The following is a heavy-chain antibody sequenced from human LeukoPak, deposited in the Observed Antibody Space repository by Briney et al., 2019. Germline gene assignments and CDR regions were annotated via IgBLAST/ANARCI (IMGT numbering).Heavy chain of an antibody. CDR1: GYTFTSYG. CDR3: ARGPPQRGYCSSTSCSNVWFDP. Sequence: ASVKVSCKASGYTFTSYGISWVRQAPGQGLEWMGWINPNSGGTNYAQKFQGRVTMTRDTSISTAYMELSRLRSDDTAVYYCARGPPQRGYCSSTSCSNVWFDPWGQGTLVTVSS. CDR2: INPNSGGT. J-gene: IGHJ5*02. D-gene: IGHD2-2*01. V-gene: IGHV1-2*02.